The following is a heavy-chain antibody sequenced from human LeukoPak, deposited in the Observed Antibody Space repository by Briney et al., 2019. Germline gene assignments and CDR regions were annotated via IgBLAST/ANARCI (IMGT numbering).Heavy chain of an antibody. D-gene: IGHD6-13*01. CDR3: ARAGSSWRPVDY. CDR1: GFTFSSYG. CDR2: INSDGSST. V-gene: IGHV3-74*01. Sequence: SGGSLRLSCAASGFTFSSYGMHWVRQAPGKGLVWVSRINSDGSSTSYADSVKGRFTISRDNAKNTLYLQMNSLRAEDTAVYYCARAGSSWRPVDYWGQGTLVTVSS. J-gene: IGHJ4*02.